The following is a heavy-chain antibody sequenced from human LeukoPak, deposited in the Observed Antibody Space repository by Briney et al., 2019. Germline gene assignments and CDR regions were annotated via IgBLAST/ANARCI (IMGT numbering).Heavy chain of an antibody. CDR3: ARVKKYSSSSVGWFDP. V-gene: IGHV1-18*01. Sequence: ASVKVSCKASGYTFTSYGISWVRQAPGQGLEWMGWISAYNGNTNYAQKLQGRVTMTTDTSTSTAYMELRSLRSDDTAVYYCARVKKYSSSSVGWFDPWGQGTLVTVPS. CDR1: GYTFTSYG. CDR2: ISAYNGNT. D-gene: IGHD6-6*01. J-gene: IGHJ5*02.